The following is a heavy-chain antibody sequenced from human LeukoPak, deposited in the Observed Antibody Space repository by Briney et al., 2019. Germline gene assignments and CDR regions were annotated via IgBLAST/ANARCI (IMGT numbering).Heavy chain of an antibody. CDR1: GFIFSSYA. CDR2: ISDSGGST. D-gene: IGHD6-19*01. J-gene: IGHJ4*02. Sequence: GGSLRLSCAASGFIFSSYAMGWVRQAPGRGLEWVSGISDSGGSTFYADSVKGRFTISRDNSKNTVSLQLNSLRAEDTAVYYCARLGSGWSFDFWGQGTLVAVSS. CDR3: ARLGSGWSFDF. V-gene: IGHV3-23*01.